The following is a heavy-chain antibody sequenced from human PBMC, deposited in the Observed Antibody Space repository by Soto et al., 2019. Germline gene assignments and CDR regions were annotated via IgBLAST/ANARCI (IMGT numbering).Heavy chain of an antibody. CDR3: ARYYDSSGYYPIYYFDY. J-gene: IGHJ4*02. V-gene: IGHV4-31*03. CDR2: IYYSGST. D-gene: IGHD3-22*01. Sequence: SETLSLTCTVSGGSISSGGYYWSWIRQHPGKGLEWIGYIYYSGSTYYNPSLKSRVTISVDTSKNQFSLKLSSVTAADTAVYYCARYYDSSGYYPIYYFDYWGQGTLVTVSS. CDR1: GGSISSGGYY.